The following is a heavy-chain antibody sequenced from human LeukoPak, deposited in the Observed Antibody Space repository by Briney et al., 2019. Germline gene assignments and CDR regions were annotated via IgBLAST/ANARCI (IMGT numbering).Heavy chain of an antibody. Sequence: GGSLRLSCAASGFTFSSYAMSWVRQAPGKGLEWVAMIRNHGNDEYHADSVKGRFSVSRDNSKNTMYLQMNSLRAEDTAVYYCAKDASWSLDYWGQGTLVTVSP. V-gene: IGHV3-30*02. D-gene: IGHD6-13*01. CDR2: IRNHGNDE. CDR3: AKDASWSLDY. CDR1: GFTFSSYA. J-gene: IGHJ4*02.